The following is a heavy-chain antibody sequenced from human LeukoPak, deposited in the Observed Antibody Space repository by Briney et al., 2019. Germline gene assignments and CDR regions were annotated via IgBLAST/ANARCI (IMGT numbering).Heavy chain of an antibody. CDR3: ARDPGGGNGLGIVHY. J-gene: IGHJ4*02. CDR2: ISSSSSYI. CDR1: GFTFSSYS. V-gene: IGHV3-21*01. Sequence: GGSLRLSCAASGFTFSSYSMNLVRQAPGKGLEWVSSISSSSSYIYYADSVKGRFTISRDNAKNSLYLQMNSLRAEDTAVYYCARDPGGGNGLGIVHYWGQGTLVTVSS. D-gene: IGHD4-23*01.